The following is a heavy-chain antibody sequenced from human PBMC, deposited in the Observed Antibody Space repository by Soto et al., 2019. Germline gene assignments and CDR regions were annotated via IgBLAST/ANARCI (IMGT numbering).Heavy chain of an antibody. Sequence: QVQLQESGPGLVKPSESLSLTCCVSGGSISSYYWSWIRQPPGKGLEWIGYIYYSGSTNYNPSLQSSASISVVSSQKQFALNLTAVTAADTAAYYCARSRYSTSSWPPPFDYWGQGTLVTVS. CDR2: IYYSGST. D-gene: IGHD5-12*01. V-gene: IGHV4-59*01. J-gene: IGHJ4*02. CDR3: ARSRYSTSSWPPPFDY. CDR1: GGSISSYY.